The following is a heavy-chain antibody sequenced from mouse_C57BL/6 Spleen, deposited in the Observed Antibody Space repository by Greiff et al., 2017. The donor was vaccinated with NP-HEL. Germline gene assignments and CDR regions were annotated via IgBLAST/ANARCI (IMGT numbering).Heavy chain of an antibody. J-gene: IGHJ1*03. Sequence: QVQLQQPGAELVMPGASVKLSCKASGYTFTSYWMHWVKQRPGQGLEWIGEIDPSDSYTNYNQKFKGKSTLTVDKSSSTAYMQLSSLTSEDSAVYYCARSGGTVKRYFDVWGTGTTVTVSS. CDR2: IDPSDSYT. CDR1: GYTFTSYW. D-gene: IGHD1-1*01. V-gene: IGHV1-69*01. CDR3: ARSGGTVKRYFDV.